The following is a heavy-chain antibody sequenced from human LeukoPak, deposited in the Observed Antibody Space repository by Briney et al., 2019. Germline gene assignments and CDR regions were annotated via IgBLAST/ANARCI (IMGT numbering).Heavy chain of an antibody. J-gene: IGHJ4*02. V-gene: IGHV3-30-3*01. CDR3: GRDWDGVRGVKMDY. CDR1: GFTFSNYA. Sequence: GGSLRLSCAASGFTFSNYAMHWVRQTPGKGLEWVAVISYDGSNKYYADSVKGRFSISRDNSKNTLYLQMNSLRTEDTAVYYCGRDWDGVRGVKMDYWGQETLVIVSS. CDR2: ISYDGSNK. D-gene: IGHD3-10*01.